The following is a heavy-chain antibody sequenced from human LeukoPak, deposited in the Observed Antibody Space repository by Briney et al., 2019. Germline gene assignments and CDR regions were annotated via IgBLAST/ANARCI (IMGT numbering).Heavy chain of an antibody. CDR3: ARDTGSYPHVAFDI. CDR1: GGSISSTSYY. J-gene: IGHJ3*02. V-gene: IGHV4-39*07. Sequence: SETLSLTCTVSGGSISSTSYYWGWIRQPPGKGLEWIGNIYYIGSTYYNPSLKSRVTISVDTSKNQFSLKLSSVTAADTAVYYCARDTGSYPHVAFDIWGQGTMVTVSS. CDR2: IYYIGST. D-gene: IGHD1-26*01.